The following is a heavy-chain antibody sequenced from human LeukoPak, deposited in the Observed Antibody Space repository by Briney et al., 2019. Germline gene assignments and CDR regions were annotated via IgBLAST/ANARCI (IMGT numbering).Heavy chain of an antibody. CDR3: ARGDYYYYMDV. CDR2: IYYSGST. Sequence: SETLSLTCTVSGGSISSYYWSWIRQPPGKGLEWIGYIYYSGSTNYNPSLKSRVTISVDTSKNQFSLKLSSVTAADAAVYYCARGDYYYYMDVWGKGTTVTVSS. CDR1: GGSISSYY. V-gene: IGHV4-59*01. J-gene: IGHJ6*03.